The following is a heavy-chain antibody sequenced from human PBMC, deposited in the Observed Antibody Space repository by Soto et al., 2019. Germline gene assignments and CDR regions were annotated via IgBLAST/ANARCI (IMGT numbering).Heavy chain of an antibody. D-gene: IGHD3-10*01. J-gene: IGHJ6*03. CDR1: GGTFSSYT. CDR3: AREDITMVRGVMPRNMDV. CDR2: IIPILGIA. V-gene: IGHV1-69*08. Sequence: QVQLVQSGAEVKKPGSSVKVSCKASGGTFSSYTISWVRQAPGQGLEWMGRIIPILGIANYAQKFQGRVTITADKSTSTDYMELSSLRSEDTAVYYCAREDITMVRGVMPRNMDVGGKGTTVTVSS.